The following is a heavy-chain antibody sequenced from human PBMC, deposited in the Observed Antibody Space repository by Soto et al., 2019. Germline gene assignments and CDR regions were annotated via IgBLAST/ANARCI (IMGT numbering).Heavy chain of an antibody. V-gene: IGHV1-69*13. CDR1: GGTFSSYA. J-gene: IGHJ6*02. CDR3: ARSFVVQLASYYYYGMDV. D-gene: IGHD2-21*01. Sequence: ASVKVSCKASGGTFSSYAISWVRQAPGQGLEWMGEIIPIFGTANYAQKFQGRVTITADESTSTAYMELSSLRSEDTAVFYCARSFVVQLASYYYYGMDVWGQGTTVTVSS. CDR2: IIPIFGTA.